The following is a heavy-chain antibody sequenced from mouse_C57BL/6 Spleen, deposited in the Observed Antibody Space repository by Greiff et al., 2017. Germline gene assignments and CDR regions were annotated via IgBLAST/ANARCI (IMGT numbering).Heavy chain of an antibody. CDR1: GYTFTSYW. V-gene: IGHV1-69*01. CDR2: IDPSDSYT. Sequence: VQLQQPGAELVMPGASVKLSCKASGYTFTSYWLHWVKQRPGQGLEWIGEIDPSDSYTNYNQKFKGKSTLTVDKSSSTAYMQLSSLTSEDSAVYYCARKGGSSYAMDYWGQGTSVTVSS. CDR3: ARKGGSSYAMDY. D-gene: IGHD1-1*01. J-gene: IGHJ4*01.